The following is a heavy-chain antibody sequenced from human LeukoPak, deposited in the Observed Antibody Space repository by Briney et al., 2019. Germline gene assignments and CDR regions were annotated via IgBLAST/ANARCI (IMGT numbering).Heavy chain of an antibody. D-gene: IGHD6-19*01. V-gene: IGHV4-39*07. Sequence: SETLSLTCTVSGGSISSSTYYWGWIRQPPGKGLEWIGSIFYSGRTYYNPSLKSRVTMSVDTSKNQFSLKLSSVTAADTAVYYCARDRGSSGWRGPFDYWGQGTLVTVS. CDR2: IFYSGRT. CDR1: GGSISSSTYY. J-gene: IGHJ4*02. CDR3: ARDRGSSGWRGPFDY.